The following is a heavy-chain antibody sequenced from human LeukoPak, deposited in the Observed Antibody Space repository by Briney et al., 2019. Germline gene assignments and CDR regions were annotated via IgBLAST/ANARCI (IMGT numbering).Heavy chain of an antibody. J-gene: IGHJ5*02. D-gene: IGHD6-13*01. Sequence: PGGSLRLSCAASGFTFSSYGMHWVRQAPGKGLEWVAVIWYDGSNKYYADSVKGRFTISRDNSKNTLYLQMNSLRAEDTAVYYCAAARQGSSWTGNWFDPWGQGTLVTVSS. CDR2: IWYDGSNK. CDR3: AAARQGSSWTGNWFDP. V-gene: IGHV3-33*01. CDR1: GFTFSSYG.